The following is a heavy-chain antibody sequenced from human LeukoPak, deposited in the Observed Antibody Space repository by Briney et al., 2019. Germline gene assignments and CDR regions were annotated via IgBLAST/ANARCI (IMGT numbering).Heavy chain of an antibody. J-gene: IGHJ4*02. D-gene: IGHD2-15*01. CDR1: GFTFSSYG. V-gene: IGHV3-30*18. Sequence: GGSLRLSCAASGFTFSSYGMHWVRQAPGKGLEWVAVISYDGSNKYYADSVKGRFTISRDNSKNTLYLQMNSLRAEDTAVCYCAKVRPYCSGGSCYSGGTDYWGQGTLVTVSS. CDR3: AKVRPYCSGGSCYSGGTDY. CDR2: ISYDGSNK.